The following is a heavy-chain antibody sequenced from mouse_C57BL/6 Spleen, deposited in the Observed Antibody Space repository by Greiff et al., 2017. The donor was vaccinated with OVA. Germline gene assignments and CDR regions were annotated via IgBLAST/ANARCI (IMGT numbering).Heavy chain of an antibody. D-gene: IGHD1-1*01. Sequence: EVMLVESEGGLVQPGRSLKLSCTASGFTFSDYYMAWVRQVPEKGLEWVANINYDGSSTYYLDSLKSRFIISRDNAKNILYLQMSSLKSEDTATYYCARWIYYYGSSYWYFDVWGTGTTVTVSS. J-gene: IGHJ1*03. V-gene: IGHV5-16*01. CDR1: GFTFSDYY. CDR3: ARWIYYYGSSYWYFDV. CDR2: INYDGSST.